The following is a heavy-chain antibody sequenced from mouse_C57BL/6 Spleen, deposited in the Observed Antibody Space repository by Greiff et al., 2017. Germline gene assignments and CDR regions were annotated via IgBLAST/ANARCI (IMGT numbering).Heavy chain of an antibody. J-gene: IGHJ2*01. V-gene: IGHV1-64*01. D-gene: IGHD2-5*01. CDR1: GYTFTSYW. Sequence: QVQLQQPGAELVKPGASVKLSCKASGYTFTSYWMHWVKQRPGQGLEWIGMIHPNSGSTNYNEKFKSKATLTVDKSSSTAYMQLSSLTSEDSAVYYCASLSYYSNYGGYFGDWGQSTTLTVSS. CDR2: IHPNSGST. CDR3: ASLSYYSNYGGYFGD.